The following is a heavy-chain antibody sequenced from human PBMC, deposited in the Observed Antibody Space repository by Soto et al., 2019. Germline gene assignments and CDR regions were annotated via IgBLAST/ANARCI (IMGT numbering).Heavy chain of an antibody. J-gene: IGHJ5*02. CDR3: ARGVGSGPYYNQYHWFDP. V-gene: IGHV1-18*01. Sequence: QVQLVQSGAEVKKPGASVKVSCKASGYTFTNYGISWVRQAPGQGLEWMGWINTYNGNTNHAQKLQGRVTMTTDTSTSTAYMELRGLRSDDTAVYYCARGVGSGPYYNQYHWFDPWGQGTLVTVSS. CDR2: INTYNGNT. CDR1: GYTFTNYG. D-gene: IGHD3-10*01.